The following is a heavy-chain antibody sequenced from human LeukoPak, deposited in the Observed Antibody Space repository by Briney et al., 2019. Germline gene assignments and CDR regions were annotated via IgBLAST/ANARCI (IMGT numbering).Heavy chain of an antibody. V-gene: IGHV1-2*02. CDR3: ARGYYYDSSGYSY. J-gene: IGHJ4*02. CDR2: INPSSGGT. D-gene: IGHD3-22*01. Sequence: ASVKVSCKASGYTFTGYYMHWVRQAPGQGLEWMGWINPSSGGTNYAQKFQGRVTKTRDTSISTAYMELSRLRSDDTAVYYCARGYYYDSSGYSYWGQGTLVTVSS. CDR1: GYTFTGYY.